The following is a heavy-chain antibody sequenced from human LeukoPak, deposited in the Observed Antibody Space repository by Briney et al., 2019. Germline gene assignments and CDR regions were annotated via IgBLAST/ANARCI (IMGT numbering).Heavy chain of an antibody. Sequence: PGGSLRLSCAASGFTFSSYAMSWVRQAPGKGLEWVSAISGSGGSTYYADSVKGRFTISRDNSKNTLYLQMNSLRAEDTAVYYCAKDQAYYDFWSGYSNFDPWGQGTLVTVSS. D-gene: IGHD3-3*01. J-gene: IGHJ5*02. V-gene: IGHV3-23*01. CDR2: ISGSGGST. CDR1: GFTFSSYA. CDR3: AKDQAYYDFWSGYSNFDP.